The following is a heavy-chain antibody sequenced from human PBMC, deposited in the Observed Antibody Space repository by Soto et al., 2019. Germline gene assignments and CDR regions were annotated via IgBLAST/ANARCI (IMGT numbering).Heavy chain of an antibody. D-gene: IGHD5-12*01. CDR1: GYTFFTYD. J-gene: IGHJ5*02. CDR2: ISTYSGDT. Sequence: QVHLVQSGVEVKTPGASVKVSCQASGYTFFTYDISWVRQAPGQGLEWMGWISTYSGDTKYAQKFQGRVTMTTDTSPTTAYLELRSLRSDDTAVYYCARHHGPTTPENWFDPWGQGTLVTVSS. V-gene: IGHV1-18*01. CDR3: ARHHGPTTPENWFDP.